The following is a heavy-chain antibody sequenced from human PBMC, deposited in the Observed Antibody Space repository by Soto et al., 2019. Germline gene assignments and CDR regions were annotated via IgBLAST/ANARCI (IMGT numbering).Heavy chain of an antibody. CDR1: GFTFRNYD. V-gene: IGHV3-13*05. Sequence: EVQLVESGGGLVQPGGSLRLSCEASGFTFRNYDMHWVRQGTGKGLEWVSGISAAGDPDYADSVEGRFTISRENAQNSFFLQMNSLRDGDTAVYYCARTDGDFYGLDVWGQGTTVIVSS. CDR3: ARTDGDFYGLDV. CDR2: ISAAGDP. J-gene: IGHJ6*02.